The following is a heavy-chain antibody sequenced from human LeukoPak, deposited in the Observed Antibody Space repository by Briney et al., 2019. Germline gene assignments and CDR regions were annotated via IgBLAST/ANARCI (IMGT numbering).Heavy chain of an antibody. J-gene: IGHJ4*02. D-gene: IGHD2-8*01. Sequence: GGSLRLSCAASGFTFSSYIMNRVRQAPGKGLEGVSSISSSSSYIYYADSLKGRFTISRDNTTNSLYLQMNSLRAEDTAVYYCPVTDCTHGVCYTSVFDYWGQGTLVTVSS. CDR3: PVTDCTHGVCYTSVFDY. V-gene: IGHV3-21*01. CDR2: ISSSSSYI. CDR1: GFTFSSYI.